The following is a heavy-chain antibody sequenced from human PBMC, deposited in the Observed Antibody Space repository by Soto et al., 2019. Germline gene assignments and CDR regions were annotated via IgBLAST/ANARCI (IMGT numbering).Heavy chain of an antibody. D-gene: IGHD1-26*01. CDR3: ARDMHAGFTHYFDP. CDR2: IHPSGST. Sequence: PSETLSLTCAVFSGSLSDHYWTWVRQSPGKGLEWIGEIHPSGSTDSSASLKSRVTLSLDTSTSQFSLQVTSVTAADTGVYYCARDMHAGFTHYFDPWGQGTLVTVSS. J-gene: IGHJ5*02. CDR1: SGSLSDHY. V-gene: IGHV4-34*01.